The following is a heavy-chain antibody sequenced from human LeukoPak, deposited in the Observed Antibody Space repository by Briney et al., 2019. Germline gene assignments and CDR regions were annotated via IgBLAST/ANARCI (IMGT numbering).Heavy chain of an antibody. Sequence: ASVKVSCKASGYTFTGYYIHWVRQAPGQGLEWVGWINPNSAGTRYAQKFQGRVTMTRDTYIATAYMELSSLRSDDTAVYYCAREYSSSSSFDYWGQGTLVTVSS. CDR2: INPNSAGT. J-gene: IGHJ4*02. CDR1: GYTFTGYY. D-gene: IGHD6-6*01. CDR3: AREYSSSSSFDY. V-gene: IGHV1-2*02.